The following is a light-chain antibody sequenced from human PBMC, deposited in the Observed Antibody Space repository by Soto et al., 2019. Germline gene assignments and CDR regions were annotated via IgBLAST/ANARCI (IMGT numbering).Light chain of an antibody. J-gene: IGKJ4*01. CDR3: QQRSNRPLT. CDR1: QSVSSN. V-gene: IGKV3-11*01. CDR2: DAS. Sequence: EIVLTQSPATLSLSPGERATLSCRASQSVSSNLAWYQQKPGQAPRLLIYDASNRATGIPGRFSGSGSGTDFTLTISSLEPEDFAVSYCQQRSNRPLTFGGGTKVEIK.